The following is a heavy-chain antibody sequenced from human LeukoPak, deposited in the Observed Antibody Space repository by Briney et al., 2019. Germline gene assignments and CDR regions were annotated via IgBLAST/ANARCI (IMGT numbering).Heavy chain of an antibody. Sequence: PGGSLRLSCAASGFTFSSYGMHWVRQAPGKGLEWVAFIRYDGSNKYYADSVKGRFTISRDNAKNTLYLQMNSLGAEDTAVYYCATTYYHQSSGYAGYWGQGTLVTVSS. CDR1: GFTFSSYG. CDR2: IRYDGSNK. J-gene: IGHJ4*02. CDR3: ATTYYHQSSGYAGY. V-gene: IGHV3-30*02. D-gene: IGHD3-22*01.